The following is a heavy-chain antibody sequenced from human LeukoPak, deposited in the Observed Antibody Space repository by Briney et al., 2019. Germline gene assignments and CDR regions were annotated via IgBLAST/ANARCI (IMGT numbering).Heavy chain of an antibody. V-gene: IGHV4-34*01. Sequence: KPSETLSLTCAVYGGSFSGYYWSWIRQPPGKGLEWIGEINHSGSTNYNPSLKSRVTISVDTSKNQFSLKLSSVTAADTAVYYCAGRAARCTDFDYWGQGTLVTVSS. J-gene: IGHJ4*02. CDR1: GGSFSGYY. CDR2: INHSGST. CDR3: AGRAARCTDFDY. D-gene: IGHD2-8*02.